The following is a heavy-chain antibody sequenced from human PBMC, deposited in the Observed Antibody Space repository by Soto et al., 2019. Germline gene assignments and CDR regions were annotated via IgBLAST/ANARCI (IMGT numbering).Heavy chain of an antibody. D-gene: IGHD2-2*01. CDR3: ARARKVYCSSTSCYAGVGFDY. V-gene: IGHV4-31*03. CDR2: IYYSGST. J-gene: IGHJ4*02. CDR1: GGSISSGGYY. Sequence: SETLSLTCTVSGGSISSGGYYWSWIRQHPGKGLEWIGYIYYSGSTYYNPSLKSRVTISVDTSKNQFSLKLSSVTAADTAVYYCARARKVYCSSTSCYAGVGFDYWGQGTLVTVSS.